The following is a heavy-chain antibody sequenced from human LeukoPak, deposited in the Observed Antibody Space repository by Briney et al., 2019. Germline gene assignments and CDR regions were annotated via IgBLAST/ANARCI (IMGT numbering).Heavy chain of an antibody. D-gene: IGHD6-19*01. V-gene: IGHV4-61*02. J-gene: IGHJ4*02. CDR2: IYTSGST. CDR1: GGSISSGSYY. Sequence: SETLSLTCTVSGGSISSGSYYWSWIRQPAGKGLEWIGRIYTSGSTNYNPSLKSRVTISVDTSKNQFSLKLSSVTAAGTAVYYCARGAVAGTPFFDYWGQGTLVTVSS. CDR3: ARGAVAGTPFFDY.